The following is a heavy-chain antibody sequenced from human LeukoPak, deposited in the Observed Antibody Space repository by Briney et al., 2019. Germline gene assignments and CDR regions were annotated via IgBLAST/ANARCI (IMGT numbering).Heavy chain of an antibody. Sequence: PGGSLRLSCAPSGFTVSSSYMSWVRQAPGEGLEWVSIIYSSGSTYYADSVKGRFTISRDNSKNTLYLQMNSLRAEDTGLYYCAGRAAKYGIDLWARDNALTVSS. CDR1: GFTVSSSY. J-gene: IGHJ6*02. CDR3: AGRAAKYGIDL. CDR2: IYSSGST. D-gene: IGHD1-26*01. V-gene: IGHV3-66*01.